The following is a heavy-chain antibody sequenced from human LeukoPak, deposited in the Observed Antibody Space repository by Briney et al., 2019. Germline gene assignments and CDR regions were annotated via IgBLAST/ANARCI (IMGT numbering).Heavy chain of an antibody. CDR1: GFTFSSYA. V-gene: IGHV4-34*01. CDR3: ARVHDSSGYSVLIDY. J-gene: IGHJ4*02. Sequence: GSLRLSCAASGFTFSSYAMSWIRQPPGKGLEWIGEINHSGSTNYNPSLKSRVTISVDTSKNQFSLKLSSVTAADTAVYYCARVHDSSGYSVLIDYWSQGTLVTVSS. CDR2: INHSGST. D-gene: IGHD3-22*01.